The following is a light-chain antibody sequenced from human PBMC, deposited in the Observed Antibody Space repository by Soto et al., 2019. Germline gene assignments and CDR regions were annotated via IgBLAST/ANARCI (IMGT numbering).Light chain of an antibody. CDR2: AAS. CDR1: QDIGTY. Sequence: DIQMTQSPSSLSASIGDSVIITCRASQDIGTYLNWYQHKPGKAPKHLIYAASSLQTGVPSRFTGSGSGTEFTLTIDSLQPEDFATYYCQQSYTTPRITFGQGTPLEIK. J-gene: IGKJ5*01. V-gene: IGKV1-39*01. CDR3: QQSYTTPRIT.